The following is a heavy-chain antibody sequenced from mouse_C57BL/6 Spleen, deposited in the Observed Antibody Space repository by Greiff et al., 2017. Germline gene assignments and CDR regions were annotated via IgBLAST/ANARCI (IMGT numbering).Heavy chain of an antibody. J-gene: IGHJ2*01. D-gene: IGHD3-2*02. CDR2: INPSSGNT. CDR3: AIGAQATLDY. Sequence: VQLQQSGAELAKPGASVKLSCKASGYTFTSYWMHWVKQRPGQGLEWIGYINPSSGNTKYTPKFKDKATLTADKSSSPSYMQRSSLTSYDSAVYYCAIGAQATLDYWGQGTTLTVSS. V-gene: IGHV1-7*01. CDR1: GYTFTSYW.